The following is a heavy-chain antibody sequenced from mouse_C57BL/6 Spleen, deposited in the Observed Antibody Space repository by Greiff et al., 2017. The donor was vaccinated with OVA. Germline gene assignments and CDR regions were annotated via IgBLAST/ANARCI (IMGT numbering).Heavy chain of an antibody. J-gene: IGHJ4*01. Sequence: EVQLQQSGPELVKPGASVKMSCKASGYTFTDYNMHWVKQSHGKSLEWIGYINPNNGGTSYNQKFKGKATLTVNKSSSTAYMELRSLTSEDSAVYYCALEVTTVVPYYAMDYWGQGTSVTVSS. CDR2: INPNNGGT. CDR1: GYTFTDYN. CDR3: ALEVTTVVPYYAMDY. D-gene: IGHD1-1*01. V-gene: IGHV1-22*01.